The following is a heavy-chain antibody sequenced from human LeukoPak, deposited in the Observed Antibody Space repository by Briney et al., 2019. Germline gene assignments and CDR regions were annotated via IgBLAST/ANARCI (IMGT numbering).Heavy chain of an antibody. D-gene: IGHD3-10*01. CDR3: AKDRGFGVFFQHYFDY. CDR1: GFTFNSYG. J-gene: IGHJ4*02. CDR2: ISYDGSNT. V-gene: IGHV3-30*18. Sequence: PGRSLRLSCAASGFTFNSYGMHWVRQAPGKGLEWVAVISYDGSNTYYADSVKGRFTISRDNSKNTLYLQMNSLRAEDTAIYYCAKDRGFGVFFQHYFDYWGQGTLVTVSS.